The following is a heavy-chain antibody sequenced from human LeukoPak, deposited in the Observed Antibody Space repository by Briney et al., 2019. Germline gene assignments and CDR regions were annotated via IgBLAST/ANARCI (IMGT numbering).Heavy chain of an antibody. CDR1: GGSISSGGYY. D-gene: IGHD1-26*01. CDR2: IYYSGST. V-gene: IGHV4-31*03. CDR3: ARSDKSGSYSGFDY. J-gene: IGHJ4*02. Sequence: SQTLSLTCTVSGGSISSGGYYWSWIRQHPGKGLEWIGYIYYSGSTYYNPSLKSRVTISVDTSKNQFSLKLSSVTAADTAAYYCARSDKSGSYSGFDYWGQGTLVTVSS.